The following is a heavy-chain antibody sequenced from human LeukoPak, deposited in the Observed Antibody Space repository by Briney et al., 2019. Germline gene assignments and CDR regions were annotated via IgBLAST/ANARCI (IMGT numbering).Heavy chain of an antibody. D-gene: IGHD2-15*01. CDR1: GYTFSSYY. J-gene: IGHJ4*02. CDR3: ARVVAPSFDY. V-gene: IGHV1-18*04. Sequence: ASVKVSCKASGYTFSSYYMHWVRQAPGQGLEWMGWISAYNGNTNYAQKLQGRVTMTTDTSTSTAYMELRSLRSDDTAVYYCARVVAPSFDYWGQGTLVTVSS. CDR2: ISAYNGNT.